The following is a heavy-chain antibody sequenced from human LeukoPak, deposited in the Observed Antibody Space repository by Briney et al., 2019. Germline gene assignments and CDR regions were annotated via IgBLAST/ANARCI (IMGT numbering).Heavy chain of an antibody. V-gene: IGHV1-18*01. CDR2: ISAYNGNT. CDR3: ARVRRIAAAGAEYFQH. Sequence: GASVKVSCQASGYMFTSYGISWVRQAPGQGPEWMGWISAYNGNTNYAQKLQGRVTMTTDTSTSTAYMELRSLRSDDTAVYYCARVRRIAAAGAEYFQHWGQGTLVTVSS. CDR1: GYMFTSYG. J-gene: IGHJ1*01. D-gene: IGHD6-13*01.